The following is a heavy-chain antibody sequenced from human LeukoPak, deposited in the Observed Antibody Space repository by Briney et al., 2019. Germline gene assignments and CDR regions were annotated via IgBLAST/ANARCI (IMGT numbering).Heavy chain of an antibody. J-gene: IGHJ3*02. Sequence: PSETLSLTCTVSGGSISSYYWSWIRQPPGKGLEWIGYIYYSGSTNYNPSLKSRVTISVDTSKNQFSLKLSSVTAADTAVYYCARLLGDITMVRGVTPNDAFDIWGQGTMVTVSS. D-gene: IGHD3-10*01. V-gene: IGHV4-59*12. CDR2: IYYSGST. CDR3: ARLLGDITMVRGVTPNDAFDI. CDR1: GGSISSYY.